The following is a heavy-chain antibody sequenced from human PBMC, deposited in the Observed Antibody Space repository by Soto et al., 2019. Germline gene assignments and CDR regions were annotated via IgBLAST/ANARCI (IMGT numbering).Heavy chain of an antibody. CDR2: INPNSGGT. Sequence: ASVKVSCKASGYTFTGYYMHCVRQAPGQGLEWMGWINPNSGGTNYAQKFQGWVTMTRDTSISTAYMELSRLRSDDTAVYYCAGTSSLQWYYMDVWDKGTTVTVSS. CDR1: GYTFTGYY. J-gene: IGHJ6*03. V-gene: IGHV1-2*04. D-gene: IGHD6-19*01. CDR3: AGTSSLQWYYMDV.